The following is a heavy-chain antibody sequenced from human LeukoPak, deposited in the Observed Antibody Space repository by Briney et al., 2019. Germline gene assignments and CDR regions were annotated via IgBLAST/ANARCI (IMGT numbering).Heavy chain of an antibody. CDR1: GFTFSYYS. CDR3: ARDQGFHFQHMDV. CDR2: ISSRSSHI. D-gene: IGHD2-15*01. J-gene: IGHJ6*03. V-gene: IGHV3-21*01. Sequence: PGGSPRLSCAASGFTFSYYSMNWVRQTPGKGLEWVSSISSRSSHIDYADSMKGRFNISRDDAKHSLYLQMNSLRVEDTAVYYCARDQGFHFQHMDVWGKGTTVIVSS.